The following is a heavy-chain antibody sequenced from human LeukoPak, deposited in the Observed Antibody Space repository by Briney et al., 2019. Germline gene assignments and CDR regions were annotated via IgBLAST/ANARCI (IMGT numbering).Heavy chain of an antibody. CDR3: AKDGGLPYNWFDP. Sequence: GGSLRLSCAASGFTFSSYGMHWVRQAPGKGLEWVAVISYDGGNKYYADSVKGRFTISRDNSKNTLYLQMNSLRAEDTAVYYCAKDGGLPYNWFDPWGQGTLVTVSS. D-gene: IGHD5-12*01. CDR2: ISYDGGNK. CDR1: GFTFSSYG. V-gene: IGHV3-30*18. J-gene: IGHJ5*02.